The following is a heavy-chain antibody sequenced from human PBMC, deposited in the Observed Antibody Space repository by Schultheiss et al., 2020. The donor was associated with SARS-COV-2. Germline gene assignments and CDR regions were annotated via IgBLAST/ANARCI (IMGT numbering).Heavy chain of an antibody. CDR1: GFTFPDAW. Sequence: GGSLRLSCAASGFTFPDAWMSWVRQAPGKGLEWVAVISYDGSNKYYADSVKGRFTISRDNSKNTLYLQMNSLRAEDTAVYYCARDLMSSSWYETYYGMDVWGQGTTVTVSS. CDR2: ISYDGSNK. D-gene: IGHD6-13*01. CDR3: ARDLMSSSWYETYYGMDV. J-gene: IGHJ6*02. V-gene: IGHV3-30*03.